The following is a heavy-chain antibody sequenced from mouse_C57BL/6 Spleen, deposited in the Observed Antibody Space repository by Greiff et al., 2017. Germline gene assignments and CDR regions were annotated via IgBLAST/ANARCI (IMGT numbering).Heavy chain of an antibody. CDR3: AIDIWDDYVVDD. J-gene: IGHJ2*01. CDR2: IHPSDSDT. Sequence: VQLQQPGAELVKPGASVKVSCKASGYTFTSYWMHWVKQSPGQGLEWIGRIHPSDSDTNYNQKFKGKATLTVDKSSSTAYMQLSSLTAEDSAVYDCAIDIWDDYVVDDWGQGTTLTVSS. D-gene: IGHD2-4*01. CDR1: GYTFTSYW. V-gene: IGHV1-74*01.